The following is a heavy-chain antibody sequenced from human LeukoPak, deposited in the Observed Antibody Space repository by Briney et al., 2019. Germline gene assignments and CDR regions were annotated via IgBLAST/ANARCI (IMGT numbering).Heavy chain of an antibody. Sequence: SETLSLTCAVYGGSFSGYYWSWIRQPPGKGLEWIGEINHSGSTNYNPSLKSRVTISVDTSKNQFSLKLSSVTAADTAVYYCARVFGYDFWSGYYEARKYFDYWGQGTLVTVSS. V-gene: IGHV4-34*01. CDR1: GGSFSGYY. CDR2: INHSGST. CDR3: ARVFGYDFWSGYYEARKYFDY. D-gene: IGHD3-3*01. J-gene: IGHJ4*02.